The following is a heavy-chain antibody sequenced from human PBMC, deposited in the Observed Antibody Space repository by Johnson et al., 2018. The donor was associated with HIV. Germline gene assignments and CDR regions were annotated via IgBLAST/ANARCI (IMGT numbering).Heavy chain of an antibody. CDR3: AKEGLRSSLRSGDAFDI. V-gene: IGHV3-30*04. D-gene: IGHD6-6*01. J-gene: IGHJ3*02. Sequence: QVQLVESGGGVVQPGRSLRLSCAASGFTFSSYAMHWVRQAPGKGLEWVAVISYDGSNKYYADSVQCRFTISRDNSKNTLYLQMNSLRAEDTAVYYCAKEGLRSSLRSGDAFDIWGHGTLVTVSS. CDR2: ISYDGSNK. CDR1: GFTFSSYA.